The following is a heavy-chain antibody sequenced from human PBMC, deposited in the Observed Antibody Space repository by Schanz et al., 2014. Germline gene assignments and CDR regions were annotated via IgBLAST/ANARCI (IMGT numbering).Heavy chain of an antibody. CDR2: INWNGGST. D-gene: IGHD6-19*01. CDR3: AKDLISGWSGFDY. CDR1: GFGFDDYA. J-gene: IGHJ4*02. V-gene: IGHV3-20*04. Sequence: EVQLVESGGGVVRPGGSLRLSCAASGFGFDDYAMSWVRQAPGKGLEWVSGINWNGGSTGYADSVKGRFTISRDNSKNTLYLLMNSLRAEDTAVYYCAKDLISGWSGFDYWGQGTLVTVSS.